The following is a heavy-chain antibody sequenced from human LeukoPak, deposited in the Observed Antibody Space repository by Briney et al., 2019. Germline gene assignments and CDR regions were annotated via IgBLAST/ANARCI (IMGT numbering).Heavy chain of an antibody. J-gene: IGHJ4*02. CDR2: ITACKANT. CDR3: ARSPGFGELTTLPFDY. CDR1: GYTFTSYG. Sequence: ASVKVSCMASGYTFTSYGISWVRQAPAQGREWMGWITACKANTNYAQKLQGRDTKTPETSTSTAYRELRSLRSDDTTVYYCARSPGFGELTTLPFDYWGQGTLFTASP. V-gene: IGHV1-18*01. D-gene: IGHD3-10*01.